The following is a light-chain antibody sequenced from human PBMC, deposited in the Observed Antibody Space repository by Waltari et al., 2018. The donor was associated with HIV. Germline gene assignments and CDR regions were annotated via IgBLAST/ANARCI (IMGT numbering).Light chain of an antibody. V-gene: IGKV3-20*01. CDR3: QQYGSSPLT. CDR1: QSVTSSF. CDR2: GAS. Sequence: EIVLTQSPGTLSLSPGERATLSCRASQSVTSSFLSRYQQKPGQAPRLLIYGASSRATGIPDRFSGGGSGTDFTLTISRLEPEDFAVYYCQQYGSSPLTFGGGTKVDIK. J-gene: IGKJ4*01.